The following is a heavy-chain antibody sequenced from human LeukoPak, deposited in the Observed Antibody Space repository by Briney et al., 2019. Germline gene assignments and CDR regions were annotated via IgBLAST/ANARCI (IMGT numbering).Heavy chain of an antibody. CDR3: AREGKTVVTPAFDY. CDR2: LYSGGAT. J-gene: IGHJ4*02. CDR1: GFTVSSNY. V-gene: IGHV3-53*01. Sequence: GGSLRLSCAASGFTVSSNYMSWVRQAPGKGLEWVSVLYSGGATYYADSVKGRFTISRDNSKNTLYLQMNSLRAEDTAVYYCAREGKTVVTPAFDYWGQGTLVTVSS. D-gene: IGHD4-23*01.